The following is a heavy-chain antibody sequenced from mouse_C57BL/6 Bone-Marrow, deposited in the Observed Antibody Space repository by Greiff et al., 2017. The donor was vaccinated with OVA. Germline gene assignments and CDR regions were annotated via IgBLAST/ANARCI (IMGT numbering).Heavy chain of an antibody. J-gene: IGHJ1*03. CDR1: GYAFSSSW. D-gene: IGHD3-3*01. V-gene: IGHV1-82*01. CDR3: ARLGAISRRWYFDV. CDR2: IYPGDGDT. Sequence: QVQLQQSGPELVKPGASVKISCKASGYAFSSSWMNWVKQRPGKGLEWIGRIYPGDGDTNYNGKFKGKATLTADKSSSTAYMQLSSLTSEDSAVYFCARLGAISRRWYFDVWGTGTTVTVSS.